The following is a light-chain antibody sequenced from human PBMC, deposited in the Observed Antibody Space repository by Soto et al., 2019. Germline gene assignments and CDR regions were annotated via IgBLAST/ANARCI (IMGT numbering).Light chain of an antibody. CDR2: GAS. J-gene: IGKJ1*01. Sequence: EVVMTQSPVTLSVSPGERATLSCRASQSVSSDLAWYHQKPGQAPRLLIYGASTRATGIPARFSGSGSGTEFTLTINSLQSEDFAVYYCQQYNTWPRTFGQGTKVAIK. CDR3: QQYNTWPRT. CDR1: QSVSSD. V-gene: IGKV3-15*01.